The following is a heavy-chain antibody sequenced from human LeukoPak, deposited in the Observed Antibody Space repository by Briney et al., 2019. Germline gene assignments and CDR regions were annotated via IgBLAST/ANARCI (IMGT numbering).Heavy chain of an antibody. J-gene: IGHJ3*01. CDR3: ARDAVVGTGIVFDV. D-gene: IGHD4-23*01. V-gene: IGHV1-3*01. CDR1: GYTFTSYD. Sequence: ASVKVTCKACGYTFTSYDMYWVRQAPGQRLEWLGWIIVGNGNTKYSQKFQGRVIITTDTSASTVYMELSSLRSEDTAVYYCARDAVVGTGIVFDVWGQGTMVTVSS. CDR2: IIVGNGNT.